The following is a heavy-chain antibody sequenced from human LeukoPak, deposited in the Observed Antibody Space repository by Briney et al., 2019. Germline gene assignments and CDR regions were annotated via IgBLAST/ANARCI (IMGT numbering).Heavy chain of an antibody. CDR2: IYYSGST. V-gene: IGHV4-59*08. Sequence: PSETLSLTCTVSGGSISSHYWSWIRQPPGKGLEWIGYIYYSGSTNYNPSLKSRLSISVDSSKSQFSLKLSSVTAADTAVYYCARQNRGNYDTLTGFYSNWFDPWGQGIMVTVSS. J-gene: IGHJ5*02. CDR1: GGSISSHY. D-gene: IGHD3-9*01. CDR3: ARQNRGNYDTLTGFYSNWFDP.